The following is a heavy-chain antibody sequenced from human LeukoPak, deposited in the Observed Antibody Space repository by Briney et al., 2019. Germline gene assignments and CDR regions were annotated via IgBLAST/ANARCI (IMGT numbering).Heavy chain of an antibody. CDR3: ARVQKGWFGELLNYFDY. D-gene: IGHD3-10*01. CDR1: GGSINTPNYY. CDR2: IFYSGGT. J-gene: IGHJ4*02. V-gene: IGHV4-39*07. Sequence: SETLSLTCTVSGGSINTPNYYWGWIRQTPGKGLEWIGNIFYSGGTYYSPSLTSRVTISLDTSRNQFSLKLSSVTAADTAVYYCARVQKGWFGELLNYFDYWGQGTLVTVSS.